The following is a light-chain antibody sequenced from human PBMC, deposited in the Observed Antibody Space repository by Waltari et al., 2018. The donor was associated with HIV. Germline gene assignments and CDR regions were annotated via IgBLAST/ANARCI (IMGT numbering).Light chain of an antibody. J-gene: IGLJ2*01. CDR3: QLWDTSSDHPAF. CDR1: NIEHKG. CDR2: DYT. V-gene: IGLV3-21*02. Sequence: SDVLTQSPSVSVAPGQTAKISCWGHNIEHKGVTWYQQKPGQAPVLVIYDYTDRPAGIPERFSGSSSGNTATLTVSMVEAGDEADYYCQLWDTSSDHPAFFGGGTKLTV.